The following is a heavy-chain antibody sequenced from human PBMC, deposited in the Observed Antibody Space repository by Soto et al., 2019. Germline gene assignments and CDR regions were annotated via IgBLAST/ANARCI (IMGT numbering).Heavy chain of an antibody. Sequence: KPWETLSLTCTVSGGSISSGDYYWSCIRRPPGKGLEWIGYIYYSGSTYYTPSLKSRVTISVDTSKNQFSLKLSSVTAADTAVYYWARDEGFGELLYFFYWGQGTLVTVSS. CDR1: GGSISSGDYY. CDR2: IYYSGST. J-gene: IGHJ4*02. D-gene: IGHD3-10*01. V-gene: IGHV4-30-4*01. CDR3: ARDEGFGELLYFFY.